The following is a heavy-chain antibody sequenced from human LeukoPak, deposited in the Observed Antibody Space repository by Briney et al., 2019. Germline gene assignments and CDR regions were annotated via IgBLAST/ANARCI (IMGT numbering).Heavy chain of an antibody. J-gene: IGHJ6*02. CDR3: ARKSGYTLLLLGYGMDV. CDR1: GFTFSSYA. D-gene: IGHD3-3*01. Sequence: GGSLRLSCAASGFTFSSYAMHWVRRAPGKGLEWVAVLSYDGSNKYYADSMKGRFTISRDNSKNTLYLQMNSLRAEDTAVYYCARKSGYTLLLLGYGMDVWGQGTTVTVSS. CDR2: LSYDGSNK. V-gene: IGHV3-30-3*01.